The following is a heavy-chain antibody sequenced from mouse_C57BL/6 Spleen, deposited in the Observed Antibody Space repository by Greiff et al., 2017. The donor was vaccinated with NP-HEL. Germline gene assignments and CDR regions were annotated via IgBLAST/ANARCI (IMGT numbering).Heavy chain of an antibody. J-gene: IGHJ2*01. CDR3: ARGDYGSSSYYFDY. Sequence: VQLQQPGAELVRPGTSVKLSCKASGYTFTSYWMHWVKQRPGQGLEWIGVIDPSDSYTNYNQKFKGKATLTVDTSSSTAYMQLSSLTSEDSAVYYCARGDYGSSSYYFDYWGQGTTLTVSS. CDR1: GYTFTSYW. D-gene: IGHD1-1*01. CDR2: IDPSDSYT. V-gene: IGHV1-59*01.